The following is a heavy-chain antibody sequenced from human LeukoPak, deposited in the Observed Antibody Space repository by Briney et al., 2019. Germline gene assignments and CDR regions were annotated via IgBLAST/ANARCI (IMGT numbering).Heavy chain of an antibody. Sequence: AASVKVSCKASGYTFTSYDINWVRQATGQGLEWMGWMNPNSGNTGYAQKFQGRVTMTRDTSITTAYIELSSLSSEDTAVYYCARKFLGSRGYYFDYWGQGTLVTVSS. D-gene: IGHD3-10*01. CDR2: MNPNSGNT. V-gene: IGHV1-8*01. J-gene: IGHJ4*02. CDR1: GYTFTSYD. CDR3: ARKFLGSRGYYFDY.